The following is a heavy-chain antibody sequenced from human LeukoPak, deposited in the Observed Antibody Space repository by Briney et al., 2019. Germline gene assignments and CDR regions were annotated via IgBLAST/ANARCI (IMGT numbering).Heavy chain of an antibody. Sequence: GGSLRLSCAASGFTVSSNYLSGVRQAPGKGLEWVSILFSGGSTYYADSVKGRFTISRDNSKNTLYLQMNSLRAEDTAVYYCAACGYSYVADYWGQGTQVTVSS. CDR2: LFSGGST. J-gene: IGHJ4*02. D-gene: IGHD5-18*01. CDR3: AACGYSYVADY. CDR1: GFTVSSNY. V-gene: IGHV3-53*01.